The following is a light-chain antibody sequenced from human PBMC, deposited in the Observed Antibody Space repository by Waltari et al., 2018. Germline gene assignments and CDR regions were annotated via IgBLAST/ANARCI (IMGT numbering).Light chain of an antibody. CDR2: INSDGSH. Sequence: QLVLTQSPSASASLGASVKLTCTLDSGHSSNIVAWLQQQPEEGPRYLMKINSDGSHSKGDEIPDRFAGSSCGAERYLTISSVQSEDEADYYCQTGGHGTWVFGGGTKLTVL. J-gene: IGLJ3*02. CDR1: SGHSSNI. V-gene: IGLV4-69*01. CDR3: QTGGHGTWV.